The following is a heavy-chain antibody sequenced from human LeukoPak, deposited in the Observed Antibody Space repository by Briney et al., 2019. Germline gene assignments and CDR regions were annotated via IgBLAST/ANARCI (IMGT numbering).Heavy chain of an antibody. J-gene: IGHJ4*02. CDR2: ISYDGSNK. D-gene: IGHD5-24*01. V-gene: IGHV3-30*18. CDR3: AKDLVGYNSGHYFDY. Sequence: GGSLRLSCAASGFTFSSYGMHWVRQAPGKGLERVAVISYDGSNKYYADSVKGRFTISRDNSKNTLYLQMNSLRAEDTAVYYCAKDLVGYNSGHYFDYWGQGTLVTVSS. CDR1: GFTFSSYG.